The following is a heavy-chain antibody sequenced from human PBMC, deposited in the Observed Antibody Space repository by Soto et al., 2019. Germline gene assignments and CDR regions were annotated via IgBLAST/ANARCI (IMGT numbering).Heavy chain of an antibody. V-gene: IGHV3-13*01. CDR2: IGAGDT. CDR1: GFTFSSHA. D-gene: IGHD6-19*01. CDR3: ARGYSSGWYYFDY. Sequence: PGGSLRLSCAASGFTFSSHAMSWVRQAPGKGLEWVSVIGAGDTYYPGSVKGRFTISRENAKNSLYLQMNSLRAEDTAVYYCARGYSSGWYYFDYWGQGTLVTVSS. J-gene: IGHJ4*02.